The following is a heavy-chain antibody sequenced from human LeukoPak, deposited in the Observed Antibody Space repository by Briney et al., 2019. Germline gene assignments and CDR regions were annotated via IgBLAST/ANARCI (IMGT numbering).Heavy chain of an antibody. J-gene: IGHJ3*01. CDR3: AIMGSAYGNAFGV. Sequence: SETLSLTCAVSGGSVNSHFCSWVRHSPGKELEWIGYYYYGGSTLYNPSLSSRVTISVDASKNHFSLRLNSVTAADTGVYYCAIMGSAYGNAFGVWGQGTMVTVSP. CDR1: GGSVNSHF. CDR2: YYYGGST. D-gene: IGHD3-3*01. V-gene: IGHV4-59*02.